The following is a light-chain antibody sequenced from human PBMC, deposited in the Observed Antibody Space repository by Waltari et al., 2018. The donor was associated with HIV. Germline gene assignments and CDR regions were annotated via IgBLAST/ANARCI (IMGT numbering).Light chain of an antibody. CDR2: EVS. CDR3: SSESSSTSPYV. J-gene: IGLJ1*01. V-gene: IGLV2-14*01. Sequence: QSALTQPASVSGSPGQSITISCTGTTRDIGNYNYVSWYQHHPGRAPKLISYEVSNRPSGVSNRFSCSKSGNTAALTVSGLHAEDEGDYYCSSESSSTSPYVFGTGTKVTVV. CDR1: TRDIGNYNY.